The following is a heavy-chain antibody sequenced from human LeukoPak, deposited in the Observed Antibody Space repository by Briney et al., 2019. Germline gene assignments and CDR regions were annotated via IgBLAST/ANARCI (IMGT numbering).Heavy chain of an antibody. J-gene: IGHJ4*02. V-gene: IGHV3-23*01. CDR2: ISGGGGST. CDR3: AKYSSGWGVPDY. CDR1: GFTFSSYA. D-gene: IGHD6-19*01. Sequence: GALRLSCAASGFTFSSYAMSWVRQAPGKGLEWVSDISGGGGSTYYADSVKGRFTISRDNSKDTLYLQLNSLRAEDTAVYYCAKYSSGWGVPDYWGQGTLVTVSS.